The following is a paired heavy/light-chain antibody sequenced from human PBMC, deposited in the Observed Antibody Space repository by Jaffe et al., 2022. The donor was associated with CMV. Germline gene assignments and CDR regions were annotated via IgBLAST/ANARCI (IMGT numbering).Light chain of an antibody. CDR2: YKN. CDR3: VSRDSSGRRWV. CDR1: SLRGYY. Sequence: SSELTQAPAVSVALGQTVRITCQGDSLRGYYATWYQQQPGQAPVVVIYYKNTRPSGIPDRFSASSSGQTASLTITGTQAEDEADYYCVSRDSSGRRWVFGGGTKLTVL. J-gene: IGLJ3*02. V-gene: IGLV3-19*01.
Heavy chain of an antibody. V-gene: IGHV3-7*01. CDR2: MKQDGSEQ. J-gene: IGHJ6*02. Sequence: EVQLLESGGGLVQPGGSLKLSCAASGFTFNDYWMSWVRQAPGKGLEWVANMKQDGSEQYYVDSVKGRFTISRDNAKKSTYLQMNSLTAEDTAMYYCAREGWTSVDYGDDAPRYDYHGMDVWGQGTTVIV. CDR3: AREGWTSVDYGDDAPRYDYHGMDV. CDR1: GFTFNDYW. D-gene: IGHD4-17*01.